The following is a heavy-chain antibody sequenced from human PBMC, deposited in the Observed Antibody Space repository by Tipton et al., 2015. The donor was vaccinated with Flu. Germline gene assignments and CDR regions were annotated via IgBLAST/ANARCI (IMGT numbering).Heavy chain of an antibody. Sequence: LRLSCTASGASISSGDYYWSWIRQPPGKGLEWIGYIYYRGSTYPNPSLRSRVAISIDTSKNQFSLRLSSMTAADTAVYYCASYGDYDYWGQGTRVTVSS. CDR3: ASYGDYDY. V-gene: IGHV4-30-4*01. J-gene: IGHJ4*02. CDR2: IYYRGST. CDR1: GASISSGDYY. D-gene: IGHD4-17*01.